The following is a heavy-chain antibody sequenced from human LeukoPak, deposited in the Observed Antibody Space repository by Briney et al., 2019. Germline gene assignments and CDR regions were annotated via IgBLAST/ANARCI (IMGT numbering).Heavy chain of an antibody. Sequence: ASLKVSCKASGYTFTGYYMHWVRQAPGQGLEWMGWINPNSGDTNYAQKFQGRVTMTRDTSISTAYMDLSRLRSDDTAVYYCAREGVIKGFDYWGQGTLVTVSS. V-gene: IGHV1-2*02. CDR2: INPNSGDT. D-gene: IGHD3-3*01. CDR1: GYTFTGYY. J-gene: IGHJ4*02. CDR3: AREGVIKGFDY.